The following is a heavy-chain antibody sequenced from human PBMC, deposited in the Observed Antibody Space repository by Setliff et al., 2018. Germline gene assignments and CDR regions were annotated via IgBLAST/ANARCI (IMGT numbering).Heavy chain of an antibody. Sequence: ASVKVSCKASGYTFTGYYMHWVRQAPGQGLEWMGWINPNSGGTNYAQKFQGRVTMTRDTSISTAYMELSRLRSDDTAVYYCARDYYYYDSSGYYYANWYFDLWGRGTLVTSPQ. CDR2: INPNSGGT. CDR3: ARDYYYYDSSGYYYANWYFDL. CDR1: GYTFTGYY. V-gene: IGHV1-2*02. D-gene: IGHD3-22*01. J-gene: IGHJ2*01.